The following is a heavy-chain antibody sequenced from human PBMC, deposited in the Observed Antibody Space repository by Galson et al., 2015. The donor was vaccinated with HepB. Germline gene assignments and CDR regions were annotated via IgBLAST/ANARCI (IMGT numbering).Heavy chain of an antibody. CDR3: ARGIEYSGYDYSPYFDY. Sequence: SLRLSCAASGFTFSSYSMNWVRQAPGKGLEWVSSISSSSSYIYYADSVKGRFTISRDNAKNSLYLQMNSLRAEDTAVYYCARGIEYSGYDYSPYFDYWGQGTLVTVSS. CDR2: ISSSSSYI. CDR1: GFTFSSYS. D-gene: IGHD5-12*01. J-gene: IGHJ4*02. V-gene: IGHV3-21*01.